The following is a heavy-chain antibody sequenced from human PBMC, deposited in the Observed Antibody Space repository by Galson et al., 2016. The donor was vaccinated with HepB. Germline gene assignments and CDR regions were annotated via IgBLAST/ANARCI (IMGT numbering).Heavy chain of an antibody. CDR3: ARAPTMITFWGLIVGDLDY. J-gene: IGHJ4*02. D-gene: IGHD3-16*02. CDR2: ISSSGRSI. V-gene: IGHV3-21*01. Sequence: SLRLSCAASGYAFRNYIMNWVRQSPGKGLEWVTSISSSGRSIYYADSVKGRFTISRDNTKNSLYLQMNSLRADDTAVYYCARAPTMITFWGLIVGDLDYWGQGTLVTVSS. CDR1: GYAFRNYI.